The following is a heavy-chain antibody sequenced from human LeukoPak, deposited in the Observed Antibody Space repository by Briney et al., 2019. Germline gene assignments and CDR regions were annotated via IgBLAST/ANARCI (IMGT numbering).Heavy chain of an antibody. D-gene: IGHD2-2*01. CDR1: GGSISSSNW. CDR2: IYHSGST. J-gene: IGHJ5*02. Sequence: SETLSLTCAVSGGSISSSNWWSWVRQPPGKGLEWIGEIYHSGSTNYNPSLKSRVTISVDKSKNQFPLKLSSVTAADTAVYYCASSTYCSSTSCYRYNWFDPWGQGTLVTVSS. V-gene: IGHV4-4*02. CDR3: ASSTYCSSTSCYRYNWFDP.